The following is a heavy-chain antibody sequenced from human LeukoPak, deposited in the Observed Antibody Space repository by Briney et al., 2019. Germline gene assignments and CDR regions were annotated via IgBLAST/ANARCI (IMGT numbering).Heavy chain of an antibody. Sequence: GGSLRLSCAASGFTFSNYGMHWVRQAPGKGLEWVALIWSDGRNKFHADSVKGRFTISRDNSKNTLFLQMNSLRAEDTAVYYCARGWGPIAVSGGPGYWGQGALVTVSS. CDR3: ARGWGPIAVSGGPGY. CDR2: IWSDGRNK. J-gene: IGHJ4*02. CDR1: GFTFSNYG. V-gene: IGHV3-33*01. D-gene: IGHD6-19*01.